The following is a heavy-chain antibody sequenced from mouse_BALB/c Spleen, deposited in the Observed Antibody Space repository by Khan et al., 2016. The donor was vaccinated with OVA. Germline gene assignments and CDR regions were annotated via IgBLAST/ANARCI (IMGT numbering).Heavy chain of an antibody. D-gene: IGHD2-10*01. J-gene: IGHJ3*01. CDR2: ISTGGSYI. V-gene: IGHV5-9*02. CDR1: GFAFSSYD. Sequence: EVKVVESGGGFVKPGGSLNLSCAASGFAFSSYDMSWVRQTPEKRLEWVATISTGGSYIYYPDSVKGRFTISRDIARNTLYLQMSSLRSEDTALYYCARPSYDGNPWFTYWGPGTLVTVSA. CDR3: ARPSYDGNPWFTY.